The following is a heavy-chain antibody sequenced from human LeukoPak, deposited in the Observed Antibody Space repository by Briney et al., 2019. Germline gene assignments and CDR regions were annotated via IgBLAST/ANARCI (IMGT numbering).Heavy chain of an antibody. CDR1: KVTFNNYG. D-gene: IGHD6-19*01. V-gene: IGHV3-30*18. J-gene: IGHJ4*02. CDR3: ANIVVAGSQGY. CDR2: ISYDGSNK. Sequence: GRSLRLSCAASKVTFNNYGMHWVRQAPGKGLEWVVRISYDGSNKYYADSVKGRFTISRDNSKNTLYLQMNSLRAEDTAVYYCANIVVAGSQGYWGQGTLVTVSS.